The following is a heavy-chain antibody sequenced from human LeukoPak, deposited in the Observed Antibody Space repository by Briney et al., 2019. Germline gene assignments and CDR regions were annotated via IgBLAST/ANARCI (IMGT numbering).Heavy chain of an antibody. D-gene: IGHD5-24*01. V-gene: IGHV3-53*01. CDR1: GFTVGSNY. J-gene: IGHJ4*02. CDR2: IYSGGST. CDR3: ARCNGYNGYYFDY. Sequence: GGSLRLSCAASGFTVGSNYMSWVRQAPGKGLEWVSVIYSGGSTYYADSVKGRFTISRDNSKNTLYLQMNSLRAEDTAVYYCARCNGYNGYYFDYWGQGTLVTVSS.